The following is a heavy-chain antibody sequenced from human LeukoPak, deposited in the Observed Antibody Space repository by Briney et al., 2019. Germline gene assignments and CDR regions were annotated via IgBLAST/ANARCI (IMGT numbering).Heavy chain of an antibody. D-gene: IGHD6-13*01. CDR1: GFTFSTYW. J-gene: IGHJ5*02. V-gene: IGHV3-7*04. CDR2: IKEDGSEK. Sequence: GGSLRLSCEASGFTFSTYWMSWVRQAPGKGLEWLANIKEDGSEKNYVDSVKGRFTISRDNVKNSLYLQMNSLRAEETALYYCARGGSWFTSWGQGTLVTVSS. CDR3: ARGGSWFTS.